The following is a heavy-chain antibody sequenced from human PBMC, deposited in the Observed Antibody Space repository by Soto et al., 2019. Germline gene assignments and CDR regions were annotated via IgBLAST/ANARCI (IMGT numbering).Heavy chain of an antibody. J-gene: IGHJ5*02. V-gene: IGHV4-59*08. CDR3: ASHGSLGYCSSTSCYPWFGWFDP. CDR1: GGSISSYY. D-gene: IGHD2-2*01. CDR2: IYYSGST. Sequence: PSETLSLTCTVSGGSISSYYWSWIRQPPGKGLGWVGYIYYSGSTYYNPSLKSRVTISVDTSKNQFSLKLSSVTAADTAVYYCASHGSLGYCSSTSCYPWFGWFDPWGQGTLVTVSS.